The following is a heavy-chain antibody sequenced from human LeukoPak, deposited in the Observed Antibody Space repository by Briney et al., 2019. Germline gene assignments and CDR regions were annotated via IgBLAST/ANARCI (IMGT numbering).Heavy chain of an antibody. Sequence: PSETLSLTCTVSGGSISSSSYYWGWIRQPPGKGLEWIGSIYYSGSTYYNPSLKSRVTISVDTSKNQFSLKLSSVTAADTAVYYCARHQGARYFDWLSYYFDYWGQGTLVTVSS. V-gene: IGHV4-39*01. CDR3: ARHQGARYFDWLSYYFDY. CDR2: IYYSGST. D-gene: IGHD3-9*01. CDR1: GGSISSSSYY. J-gene: IGHJ4*02.